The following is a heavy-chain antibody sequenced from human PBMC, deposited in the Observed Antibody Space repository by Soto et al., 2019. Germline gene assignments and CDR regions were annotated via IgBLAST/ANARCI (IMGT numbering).Heavy chain of an antibody. CDR2: ILYDGSNQ. V-gene: IGHV3-30*03. CDR3: ARDPPSNYYGYVDV. CDR1: GFTFSNFA. Sequence: PGESLRLSCAASGFTFSNFAMYWVRQAPGKGLEWVAVILYDGSNQYYADSVKGRFTISRDNSKNTLYLQMSSLRAEDTAVYYCARDPPSNYYGYVDVWGQGTTVTVSS. J-gene: IGHJ6*02. D-gene: IGHD3-10*01.